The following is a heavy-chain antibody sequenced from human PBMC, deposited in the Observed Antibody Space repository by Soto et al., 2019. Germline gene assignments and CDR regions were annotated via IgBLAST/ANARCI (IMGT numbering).Heavy chain of an antibody. D-gene: IGHD1-26*01. J-gene: IGHJ4*02. CDR3: ARGGGESSDGLYYFDS. CDR2: IYYSGNT. V-gene: IGHV4-30-4*01. CDR1: GGSTSSDNY. Sequence: SETLSLTCTVSGGSTSSDNYWSWIRQPPGKGLEWIGHIYYSGNTDYNPSLKSRLAISIDTSKNQFSLKLSSVTAADTAVYFCARGGGESSDGLYYFDSWGQGSLVTVSS.